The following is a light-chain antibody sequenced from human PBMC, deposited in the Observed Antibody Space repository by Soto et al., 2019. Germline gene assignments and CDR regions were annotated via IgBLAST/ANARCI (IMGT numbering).Light chain of an antibody. V-gene: IGLV2-14*01. CDR2: DVS. CDR1: SSDVGGYNY. J-gene: IGLJ3*02. Sequence: QSALTQPASVSRSPGQSITISCTGTSSDVGGYNYVSWYQQHPGKAPKLMIYDVSNRPSGVSNRFSGSKSGNTASLTISGLQAEDEADYYCSSYTSSSTPWVFGGGTKLTVL. CDR3: SSYTSSSTPWV.